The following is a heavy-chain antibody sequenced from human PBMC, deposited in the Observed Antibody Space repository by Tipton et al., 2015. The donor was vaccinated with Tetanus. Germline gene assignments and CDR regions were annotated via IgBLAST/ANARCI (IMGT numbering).Heavy chain of an antibody. CDR2: IYTSGST. J-gene: IGHJ4*02. CDR3: ARGGYSGYDYADYFDY. Sequence: TLSLTCTVSGGSISSYYWSWIRQPAGKGLEWIGRIYTSGSTNYNPSLKSRVTMSVDTSKNQFSLKLSSVTAADTAVYYCARGGYSGYDYADYFDYWGQGTLVTVSS. CDR1: GGSISSYY. V-gene: IGHV4-4*07. D-gene: IGHD5-12*01.